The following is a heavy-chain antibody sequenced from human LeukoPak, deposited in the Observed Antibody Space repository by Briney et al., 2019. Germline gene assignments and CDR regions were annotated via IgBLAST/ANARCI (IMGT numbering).Heavy chain of an antibody. V-gene: IGHV4-61*02. CDR1: GGSISSGSYY. CDR2: IYTSGST. CDR3: ARVREDYIFDY. Sequence: SETLSLTCTVSGGSISSGSYYWSWIRQPAGKGLEWIGRIYTSGSTNYNPSLKSRVTISVHASKNQFSLNLSSVTAADTAVYYCARVREDYIFDYWGQGTLVTVSS. D-gene: IGHD4-11*01. J-gene: IGHJ4*02.